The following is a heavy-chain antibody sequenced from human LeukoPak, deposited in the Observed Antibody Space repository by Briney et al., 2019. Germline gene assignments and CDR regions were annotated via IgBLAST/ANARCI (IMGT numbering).Heavy chain of an antibody. V-gene: IGHV3-74*01. CDR2: IASDGSST. Sequence: AGGSLRLSCAASGFTFSSYWLNWVRQAPGKGLVWVSRIASDGSSTTYADSVKGRFSISRDNAKNTLYLQMNSLRVEDTAVYYCAKDFQIQWFGELFVMDVWGQGTTVTVSS. D-gene: IGHD3-10*01. J-gene: IGHJ6*02. CDR3: AKDFQIQWFGELFVMDV. CDR1: GFTFSSYW.